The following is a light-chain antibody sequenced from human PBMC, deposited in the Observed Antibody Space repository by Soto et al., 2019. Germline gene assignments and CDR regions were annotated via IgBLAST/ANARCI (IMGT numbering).Light chain of an antibody. CDR3: QQRSNWPPWT. J-gene: IGKJ1*01. CDR1: QSVSSY. Sequence: EIVLTQSPATLSLSPGERATLSCRASQSVSSYLAWYPQKPGQAPRLLIYDASNRATGIPARFSGSGSGTDFTLTISSLEPEDFAVYYCQQRSNWPPWTFGQGTKVDSK. CDR2: DAS. V-gene: IGKV3-11*01.